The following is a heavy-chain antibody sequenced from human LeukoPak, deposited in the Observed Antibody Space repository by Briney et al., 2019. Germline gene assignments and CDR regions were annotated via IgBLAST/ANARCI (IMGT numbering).Heavy chain of an antibody. J-gene: IGHJ6*03. CDR3: ARGTALYTYYMDV. Sequence: GGSLRLSCAASGFTFSDYYMSWIRQAPGEGLEGVSYISSSGSTIYYADSVKGRFTISRDNAKNSLYLQMNSLRAEDTAVYYCARGTALYTYYMDVWGKGTTVTVSS. CDR2: ISSSGSTI. V-gene: IGHV3-11*04. CDR1: GFTFSDYY. D-gene: IGHD3-16*01.